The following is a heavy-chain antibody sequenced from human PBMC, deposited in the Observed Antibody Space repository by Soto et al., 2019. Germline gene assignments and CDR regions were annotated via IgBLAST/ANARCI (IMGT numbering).Heavy chain of an antibody. D-gene: IGHD2-21*02. Sequence: SETLSLTCTVSGGSISSYYWSLIRQPPGKGLDWIGYIYYSGSANYNLSLKVRVTISVDTSKNQSSLKLSSVTAADAAVYYWPRVRYCGGDCYPPLRPWDYYGMDVWGQGTTVPVSS. J-gene: IGHJ6*02. CDR2: IYYSGSA. V-gene: IGHV4-59*01. CDR3: PRVRYCGGDCYPPLRPWDYYGMDV. CDR1: GGSISSYY.